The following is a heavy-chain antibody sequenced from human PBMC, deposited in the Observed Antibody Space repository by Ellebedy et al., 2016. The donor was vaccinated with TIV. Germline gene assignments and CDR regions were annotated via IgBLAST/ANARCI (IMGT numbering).Heavy chain of an antibody. J-gene: IGHJ4*02. CDR3: ARDSEDSSGWRAFDY. V-gene: IGHV3-33*01. Sequence: GESLKISXAASGFTFSSYGMHWVRQAPGKGLEWVAVIWYDGSNKYYADSVKGRFTISRDNSKNTLYLQMNSLRAEDTAVYYCARDSEDSSGWRAFDYWGQGTLVTVSS. CDR1: GFTFSSYG. D-gene: IGHD6-19*01. CDR2: IWYDGSNK.